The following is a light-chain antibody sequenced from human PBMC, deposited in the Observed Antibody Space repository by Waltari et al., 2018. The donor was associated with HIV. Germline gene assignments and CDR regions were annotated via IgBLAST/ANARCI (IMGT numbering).Light chain of an antibody. V-gene: IGLV2-23*01. J-gene: IGLJ3*02. CDR2: EGI. CDR1: SSDVGSYNI. CDR3: CSYAGSSNWV. Sequence: QSALPQPASVSGSPGQSITISCTGSSSDVGSYNIVSWYQQHPGKAPKLMIYEGINRPSGVSNRFSGSKSGNTASLTISGLQAEDEADYYCCSYAGSSNWVFGGGTKVTVL.